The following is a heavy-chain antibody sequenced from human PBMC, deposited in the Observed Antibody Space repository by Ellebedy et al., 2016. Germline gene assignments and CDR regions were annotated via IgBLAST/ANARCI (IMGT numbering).Heavy chain of an antibody. CDR2: INHIGST. J-gene: IGHJ4*02. V-gene: IGHV4-34*01. CDR1: GGSFSGYY. D-gene: IGHD3-10*01. CDR3: ARDYGSGSYFVY. Sequence: SETLSLXXAVYGGSFSGYYWNWIRQPPGKGLEWIGEINHIGSTNYNPSLKSRVTISVDTSKSQFSLKLSSVTAADTAVYYCARDYGSGSYFVYWGRGILVTVSS.